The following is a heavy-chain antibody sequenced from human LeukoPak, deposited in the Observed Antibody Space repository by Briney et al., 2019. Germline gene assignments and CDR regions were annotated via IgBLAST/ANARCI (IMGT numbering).Heavy chain of an antibody. Sequence: ASVKVSCKASGYTFTNYNITWVRQATGQGFEWLGWMNPNSGNTGSAQKFQGRVTMTSKTSINTAYMELSSLRSEDTAVYYCARDLHAGRSFDPWGQGTLVTVSS. CDR2: MNPNSGNT. CDR1: GYTFTNYN. V-gene: IGHV1-8*01. D-gene: IGHD4-11*01. J-gene: IGHJ5*02. CDR3: ARDLHAGRSFDP.